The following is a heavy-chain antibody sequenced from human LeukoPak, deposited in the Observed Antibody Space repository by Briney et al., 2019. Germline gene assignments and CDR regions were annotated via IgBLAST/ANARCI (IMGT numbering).Heavy chain of an antibody. CDR2: IKQDGSMK. V-gene: IGHV3-7*04. CDR1: GFPFSSYW. J-gene: IGHJ4*02. Sequence: QPGGSLRLSCVASGFPFSSYWMTWVRQAPGKGLEWVANIKQDGSMKSYVDSVKGRFTISKDNAKNSLYLQMNSLRAEDTAIYYCTRVGYIDEGIDYWGQGTLVTVSS. CDR3: TRVGYIDEGIDY. D-gene: IGHD5-24*01.